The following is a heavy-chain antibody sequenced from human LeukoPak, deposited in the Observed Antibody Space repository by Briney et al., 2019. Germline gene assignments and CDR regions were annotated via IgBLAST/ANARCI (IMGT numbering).Heavy chain of an antibody. D-gene: IGHD3-10*01. CDR2: IYSGGST. Sequence: GGSLRLSCAASGFTVSSNYMSWVRQAPGKGLEWVSVIYSGGSTYYADSVKGRFTISRDNSKNTLYLQMNSLRAEDTAVYYCAKDSNYYYYASGSPDYWGQGTLVTVSS. V-gene: IGHV3-53*05. CDR1: GFTVSSNY. CDR3: AKDSNYYYYASGSPDY. J-gene: IGHJ4*02.